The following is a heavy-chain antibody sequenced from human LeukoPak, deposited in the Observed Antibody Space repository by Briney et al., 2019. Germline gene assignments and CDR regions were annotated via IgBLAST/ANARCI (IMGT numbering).Heavy chain of an antibody. Sequence: ASVKVSCKASGYTFTSYGISWVRQAPGQGLEWMGWISAYNGNTNYAQKLQGRVTMTADTSTGTAYMELRSLRSDDTAVYYCARDRDRWFGEAGDYWGQGTLVTVSS. J-gene: IGHJ4*02. V-gene: IGHV1-18*01. D-gene: IGHD3-10*01. CDR2: ISAYNGNT. CDR1: GYTFTSYG. CDR3: ARDRDRWFGEAGDY.